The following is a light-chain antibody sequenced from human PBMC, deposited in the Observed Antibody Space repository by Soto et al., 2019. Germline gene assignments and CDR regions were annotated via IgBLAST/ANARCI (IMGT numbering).Light chain of an antibody. Sequence: EIVLTQSPGTLSLSPGERATLSCRASQSVSSSYLAWYQQKPGQATRLLIYGASSRATGIPDRFSGSGSGTDFTLTSSRLEPEDFAVYYYQQYCSSPRTFGQGTKVEIK. CDR2: GAS. CDR3: QQYCSSPRT. CDR1: QSVSSSY. J-gene: IGKJ1*01. V-gene: IGKV3-20*01.